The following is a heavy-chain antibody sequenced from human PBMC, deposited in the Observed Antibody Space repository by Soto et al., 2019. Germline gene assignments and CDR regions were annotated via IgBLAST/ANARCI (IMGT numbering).Heavy chain of an antibody. CDR2: ISGSGGST. CDR1: GFTFSSYA. Sequence: EVQLLESGGGLVQPGGSLRLSCAASGFTFSSYAMSWVRQAPGKGLEWVSAISGSGGSTYYADSVKGRFTISRDNSKNTLYLQMNSLIAEDTAVYYCAKGPSPDCGGDCYSTYYFDYWGQGTLVTVSS. D-gene: IGHD2-21*02. CDR3: AKGPSPDCGGDCYSTYYFDY. J-gene: IGHJ4*02. V-gene: IGHV3-23*01.